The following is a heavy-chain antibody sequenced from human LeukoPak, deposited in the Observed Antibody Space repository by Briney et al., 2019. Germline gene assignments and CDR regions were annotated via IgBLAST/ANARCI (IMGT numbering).Heavy chain of an antibody. CDR2: IYPGDSDT. D-gene: IGHD1-14*01. CDR1: GYSFTSYW. Sequence: GESLKISCKGSGYSFTSYWIGWVRQMPGKGLEWMGIIYPGDSDTRYSPSFQGQVTISADKSINAAYLQWSSLKASDTAMYYCARLPDNHYYYMDVWGKGTTVTVSS. V-gene: IGHV5-51*01. J-gene: IGHJ6*03. CDR3: ARLPDNHYYYMDV.